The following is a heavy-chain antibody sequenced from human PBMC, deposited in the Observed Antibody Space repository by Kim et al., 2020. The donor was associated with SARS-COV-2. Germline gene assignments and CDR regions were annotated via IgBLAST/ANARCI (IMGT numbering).Heavy chain of an antibody. D-gene: IGHD5-18*01. CDR2: IYYSGST. J-gene: IGHJ3*02. V-gene: IGHV4-59*01. CDR1: GGSISSYY. CDR3: ARDIYGYSYGSHHDAFDI. Sequence: SETLSLTCTVSGGSISSYYWSWIRQPPGKGLEWIGDIYYSGSTNYNPSLKSRVTISVDTSKNQFSLKLSSVTAADTAVYYCARDIYGYSYGSHHDAFDIWGQGTRVTVSS.